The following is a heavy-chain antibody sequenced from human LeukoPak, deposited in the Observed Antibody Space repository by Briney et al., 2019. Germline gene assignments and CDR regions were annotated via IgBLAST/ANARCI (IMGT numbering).Heavy chain of an antibody. J-gene: IGHJ4*02. CDR3: VKTTGTTPYYFDY. CDR2: INNNGGDT. D-gene: IGHD1-7*01. V-gene: IGHV3-64D*06. CDR1: GFTFSTCN. Sequence: PGGSLRLSCSASGFTFSTCNMHWVRQAPGKGLEYVSAINNNGGDTYYADSVKGRFTISRDNSKNTLYLQMSSLRAEDMAVYYCVKTTGTTPYYFDYWGQGTLVTVSP.